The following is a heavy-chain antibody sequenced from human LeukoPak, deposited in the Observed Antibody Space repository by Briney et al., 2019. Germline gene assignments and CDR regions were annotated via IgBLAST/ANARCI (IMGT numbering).Heavy chain of an antibody. J-gene: IGHJ5*02. CDR1: GFTFSNYD. V-gene: IGHV3-33*06. D-gene: IGHD6-19*01. CDR3: AKVGGQWLSWFDP. CDR2: IWYDGSRQ. Sequence: GGSLRLSCVASGFTFSNYDMHWVRQAPGRGLEWVAIIWYDGSRQYYADPVKGRFTISRDNSKNTLYLQMNSLRAEDTAVYYCAKVGGQWLSWFDPWGQGTLVTVSS.